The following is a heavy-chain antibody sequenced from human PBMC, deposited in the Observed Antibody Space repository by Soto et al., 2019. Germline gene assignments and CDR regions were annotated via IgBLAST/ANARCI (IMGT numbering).Heavy chain of an antibody. CDR1: EFTFSSYG. D-gene: IGHD5-12*01. Sequence: QVQLVESGGGVVQPGRSLRLSCAASEFTFSSYGMHWVRQAPGKGLEWVAVISYDGSNKYYADSVKGRFTISRDNSKNTLYLQMNSLRAEDTAVYYCAKDPRYSGYEGVDYWGQGTLVTVSS. CDR3: AKDPRYSGYEGVDY. V-gene: IGHV3-30*18. J-gene: IGHJ4*02. CDR2: ISYDGSNK.